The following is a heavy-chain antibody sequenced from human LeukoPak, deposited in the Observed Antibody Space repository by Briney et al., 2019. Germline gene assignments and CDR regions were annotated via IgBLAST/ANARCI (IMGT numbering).Heavy chain of an antibody. D-gene: IGHD5-24*01. CDR2: INHSGST. Sequence: PSETLSLTCAVYGGSFSGYYWSWIRQPPGKGLEWIGEINHSGSTNYNPSLKSRVTISVDTSKNQFSLKLSSVSAADTAVYYCARGREMATTHYYYYYGMDVWAKGPRSPSP. V-gene: IGHV4-34*01. CDR1: GGSFSGYY. CDR3: ARGREMATTHYYYYYGMDV. J-gene: IGHJ6*02.